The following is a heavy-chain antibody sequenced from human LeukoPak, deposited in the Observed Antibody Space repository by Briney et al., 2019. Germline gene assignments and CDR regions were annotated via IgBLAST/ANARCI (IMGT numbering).Heavy chain of an antibody. CDR2: IYYSGST. CDR1: GGSISSYY. Sequence: SETLSLTCTVSGGSISSYYWSWIRQPPGKGLEWIGYIYYSGSTNYNPSLESRVTISVDTSKNQFSLKLSSVTAADTAVYYCARGGWESLVVWGQGTLVTVSS. D-gene: IGHD1-26*01. J-gene: IGHJ4*02. V-gene: IGHV4-59*13. CDR3: ARGGWESLVV.